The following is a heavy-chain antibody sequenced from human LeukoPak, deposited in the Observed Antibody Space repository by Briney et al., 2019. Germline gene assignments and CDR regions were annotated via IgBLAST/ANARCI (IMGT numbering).Heavy chain of an antibody. V-gene: IGHV3-23*01. Sequence: GGSLRLSCAASGFTFSNFLMTWVRQAPGKGPEWVSAISGSGGDTYYADSVKGRFTISRDNSKNTLYLQMNSLRDEDTAVYYCARDRSGGSGSSVSYWGQGTLVTVSS. J-gene: IGHJ4*02. CDR2: ISGSGGDT. CDR3: ARDRSGGSGSSVSY. CDR1: GFTFSNFL. D-gene: IGHD3-10*01.